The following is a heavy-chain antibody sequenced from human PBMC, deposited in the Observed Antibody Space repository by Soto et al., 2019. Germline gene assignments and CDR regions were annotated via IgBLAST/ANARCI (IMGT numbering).Heavy chain of an antibody. D-gene: IGHD2-15*01. CDR3: AKDADIVVVVAATGLDY. V-gene: IGHV3-30*18. J-gene: IGHJ4*02. CDR1: GFSFSSYG. CDR2: ISYDGSNK. Sequence: QVQLVESGGGVVQPGRSLRLSCAASGFSFSSYGLHWVRQAPGKGLEWVAVISYDGSNKYYADSVKGRVTISRDNSKNTLYLQMNSLRAEDTAVYYCAKDADIVVVVAATGLDYWGQGTLVTVSS.